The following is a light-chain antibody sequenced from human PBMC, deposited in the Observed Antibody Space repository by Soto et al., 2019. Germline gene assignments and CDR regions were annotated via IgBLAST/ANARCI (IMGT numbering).Light chain of an antibody. Sequence: DIQMTQSPSTLSASVGDRVTITCRASQSISNSLAWYQQKPGHAPKLLIYKASSLESGVPLRFSGSESGTEFTLTISSVQPDHFATYYCQQYKSYWTFVQGNKVEIK. V-gene: IGKV1-5*03. CDR1: QSISNS. CDR2: KAS. CDR3: QQYKSYWT. J-gene: IGKJ1*01.